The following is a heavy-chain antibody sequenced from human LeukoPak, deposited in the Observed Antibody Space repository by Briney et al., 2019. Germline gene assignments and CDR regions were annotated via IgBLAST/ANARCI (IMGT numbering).Heavy chain of an antibody. J-gene: IGHJ6*04. CDR3: ARCMSELDYGDYAYYYHMDV. D-gene: IGHD4-17*01. CDR1: GDSLTSGSRY. Sequence: PSETLSLTCTVSGDSLTSGSRYWSWIRQPAGKGLEWIGHFYSSTRTTYNPSLESRVTISGDTAKNQFSLKLDSVTAADTAVYFCARCMSELDYGDYAYYYHMDVWGKGTTVTVSS. V-gene: IGHV4-61*09. CDR2: FYSSTRT.